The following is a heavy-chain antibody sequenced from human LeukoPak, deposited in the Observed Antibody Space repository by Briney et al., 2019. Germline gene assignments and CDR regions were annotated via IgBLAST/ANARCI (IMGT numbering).Heavy chain of an antibody. CDR2: ISYDGSNK. CDR3: AKDQGYGDYSFDY. CDR1: GFTFSSYG. D-gene: IGHD4-17*01. V-gene: IGHV3-30*18. J-gene: IGHJ4*02. Sequence: PGRSLRLSCAASGFTFSSYGMHWVRQAPGKGLEWVAVISYDGSNKYYADSVKGRFTISRDNSKNTLYLQMNSLRAEDTAVYYCAKDQGYGDYSFDYWGQGTLVTVSS.